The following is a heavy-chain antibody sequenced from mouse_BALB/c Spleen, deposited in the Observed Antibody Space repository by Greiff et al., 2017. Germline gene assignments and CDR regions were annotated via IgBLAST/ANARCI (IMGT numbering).Heavy chain of an antibody. CDR1: GYTFTSYW. V-gene: IGHV1-87*01. CDR2: IYPGDGDT. D-gene: IGHD1-2*01. J-gene: IGHJ4*01. CDR3: ARITTATFAMDY. Sequence: QVQLQQSGAELARPGASVKLSCKASGYTFTSYWMQWVKQRPGQGLEWIGAIYPGDGDTRYTQKFKGKATLTADKSSSTAYMQLSSLASEDSAVYYCARITTATFAMDYWGQGTSVTVSA.